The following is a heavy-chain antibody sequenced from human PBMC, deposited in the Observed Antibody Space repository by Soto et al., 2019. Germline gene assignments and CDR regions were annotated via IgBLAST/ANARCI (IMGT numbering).Heavy chain of an antibody. J-gene: IGHJ4*02. CDR3: ARGGPLIAVAGYFDY. CDR2: IIPIFGTA. D-gene: IGHD6-19*01. Sequence: VQLVQSGAEVKKPGSSVTVSCKASGGTFSSYAISWVRQAPGQGLEWMGGIIPIFGTANYAQKFQGRVTITADESTSTGYMELSSLRSEDTDVYYCARGGPLIAVAGYFDYWGQGSLVTVSS. V-gene: IGHV1-69*01. CDR1: GGTFSSYA.